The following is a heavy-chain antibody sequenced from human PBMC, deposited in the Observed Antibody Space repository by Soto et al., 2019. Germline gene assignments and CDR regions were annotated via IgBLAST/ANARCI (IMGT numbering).Heavy chain of an antibody. J-gene: IGHJ5*02. D-gene: IGHD6-19*01. V-gene: IGHV3-30*18. Sequence: LRLSCAASGFTFSSYGMHWVRQAPGKGLEWVAVISYDGSNKYYADSVKGRFTISRDNSKNTLYLQMNSLRAEDTAVYYCAKDGKARLSPVAGYNWFDPWGQGTLVTV. CDR3: AKDGKARLSPVAGYNWFDP. CDR1: GFTFSSYG. CDR2: ISYDGSNK.